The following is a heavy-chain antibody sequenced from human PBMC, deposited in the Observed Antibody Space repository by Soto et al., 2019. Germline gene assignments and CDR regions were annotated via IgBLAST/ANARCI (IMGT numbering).Heavy chain of an antibody. D-gene: IGHD3-22*01. Sequence: GASVKVSCEASGGTFSSYTISWVRQAPGQGLELMGRIIPILGIANYAQKFQGRVTITADKSTSTAYMELSSLRSEDTAVYYCARGSSGYANWFDPRGQGTLVTVSS. CDR2: IIPILGIA. V-gene: IGHV1-69*02. CDR1: GGTFSSYT. J-gene: IGHJ5*02. CDR3: ARGSSGYANWFDP.